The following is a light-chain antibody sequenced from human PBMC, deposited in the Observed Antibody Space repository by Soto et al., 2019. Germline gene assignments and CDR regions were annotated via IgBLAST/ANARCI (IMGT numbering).Light chain of an antibody. CDR1: QSVSSRY. Sequence: EIVLTQSPGTLSLSPGERATLSCRASQSVSSRYLAWYQQKPGQAPSLLIYGASSRATGIPDRFSGSGSGTDFTLTISRLEPEDFAVYYCHHYGSSPPYTFGQGTKLEIK. CDR3: HHYGSSPPYT. CDR2: GAS. J-gene: IGKJ2*01. V-gene: IGKV3-20*01.